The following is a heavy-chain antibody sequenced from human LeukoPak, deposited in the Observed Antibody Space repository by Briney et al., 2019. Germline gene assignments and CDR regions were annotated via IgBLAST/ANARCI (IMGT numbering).Heavy chain of an antibody. CDR1: GGSLSSSSYY. J-gene: IGHJ5*02. CDR2: IYYSGST. CDR3: ARGFYYDFWSGYYQYNWFDP. D-gene: IGHD3-3*01. V-gene: IGHV4-39*02. Sequence: SETLSLTCTVSGGSLSSSSYYWGWIRQPPGKGLEWIGSIYYSGSTYYNPSLKSRVTISVDTSKNNFSLKLSSVTAADTAVYYCARGFYYDFWSGYYQYNWFDPWGQGTLVTVSS.